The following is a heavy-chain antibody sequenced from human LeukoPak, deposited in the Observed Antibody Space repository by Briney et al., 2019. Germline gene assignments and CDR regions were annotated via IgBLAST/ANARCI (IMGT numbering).Heavy chain of an antibody. J-gene: IGHJ4*02. CDR1: GDSISRSTYY. V-gene: IGHV4-39*01. CDR3: ARHGPPMSPIDY. D-gene: IGHD3-22*01. CDR2: PYYSESI. Sequence: PSETLSLTCTVSGDSISRSTYYWGWIRQPPGRGLEWIGAPYYSESIYYNPSLKSRVTISVDTPKNQFSLKLNSVTAADTAVYYCARHGPPMSPIDYWGQGTLVSVSS.